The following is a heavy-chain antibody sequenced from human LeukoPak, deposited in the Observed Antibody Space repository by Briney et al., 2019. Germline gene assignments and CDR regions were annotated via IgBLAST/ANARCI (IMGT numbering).Heavy chain of an antibody. Sequence: KPSETLSLTCTVSGGSISSSSYYWGWIRQPPGKGLEWIGSIYYSGSTYYNPSLKSRVTISVDTSKNQFSLKLSSVTAADTAVYYCARQYSGSQGDYFDYWGQGTLVTVSS. D-gene: IGHD1-26*01. CDR1: GGSISSSSYY. CDR2: IYYSGST. V-gene: IGHV4-39*01. CDR3: ARQYSGSQGDYFDY. J-gene: IGHJ4*02.